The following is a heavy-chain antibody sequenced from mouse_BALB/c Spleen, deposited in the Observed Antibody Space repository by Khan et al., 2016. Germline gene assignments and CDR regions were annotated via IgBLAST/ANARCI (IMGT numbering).Heavy chain of an antibody. CDR3: GRAGYYGYLAY. D-gene: IGHD1-1*01. V-gene: IGHV4-1*02. Sequence: EVKLLESGGGLVQPGGSLKLSCAASGFDFSRYWMSWVRQAPGKGLEWIGEINPDSSTINYTPSLKDKFIISRDNAKNTLYLQMSNVRSEDTALWYCGRAGYYGYLAYWGQGTLVSVSA. J-gene: IGHJ3*01. CDR1: GFDFSRYW. CDR2: INPDSSTI.